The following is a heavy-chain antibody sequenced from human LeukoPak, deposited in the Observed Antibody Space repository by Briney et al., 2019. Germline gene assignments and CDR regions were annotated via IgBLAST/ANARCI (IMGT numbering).Heavy chain of an antibody. V-gene: IGHV3-21*01. Sequence: GGSLRLSCAASGFTFSDYYMNWVRQAPGKGLEWVSSISSSSSYIYYADSVKGRFTISRDNAKNSLYLQMNSLRAEDTAVYYCARAPYSSSWYNWFDPWGQGTLVTVSS. D-gene: IGHD6-13*01. CDR3: ARAPYSSSWYNWFDP. CDR1: GFTFSDYY. J-gene: IGHJ5*02. CDR2: ISSSSSYI.